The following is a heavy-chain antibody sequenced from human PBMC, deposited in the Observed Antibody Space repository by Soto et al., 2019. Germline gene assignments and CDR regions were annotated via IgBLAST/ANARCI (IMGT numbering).Heavy chain of an antibody. V-gene: IGHV3-74*01. CDR3: AREGVGYSYGNFDY. CDR2: IYSDGSST. J-gene: IGHJ4*02. D-gene: IGHD5-18*01. Sequence: EVQLVESGGGLVQPGGSLRLSCAASGFTFSRYWMHWVRQAPGKGLVWVSRIYSDGSSTFSADSVKGRFTISRDNAKNTLYLQMNSLRAEDTAVYYCAREGVGYSYGNFDYWGQGTLVTVSS. CDR1: GFTFSRYW.